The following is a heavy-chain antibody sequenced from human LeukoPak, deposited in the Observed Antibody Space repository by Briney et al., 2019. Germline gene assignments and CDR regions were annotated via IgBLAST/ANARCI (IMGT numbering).Heavy chain of an antibody. CDR2: IYTSGST. CDR1: GGSISSGSYY. Sequence: SETLSLTCTVSGGSISSGSYYWSWIRQPAGKGLEWIGRIYTSGSTNYNPSLKSRVTISVDTSKNQFSLKLSSVTAADTAVYYCVLSSSWYQHWGQGTLVTVSS. J-gene: IGHJ1*01. D-gene: IGHD6-13*01. CDR3: VLSSSWYQH. V-gene: IGHV4-61*02.